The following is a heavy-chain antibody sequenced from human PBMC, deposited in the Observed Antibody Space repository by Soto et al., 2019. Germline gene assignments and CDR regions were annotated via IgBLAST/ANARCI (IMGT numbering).Heavy chain of an antibody. D-gene: IGHD6-6*01. CDR1: GGSISSGGYS. CDR2: IYHSGST. V-gene: IGHV4-30-2*01. Sequence: PSETLSLTCAVSGGSISSGGYSWSWIRQPPGKGLEWIGYIYHSGSTYYNPSLKSRVTISVDRSKNQFSLKLSSVTAADTAVYYCASSSSSVAWGQGTLVTVSS. CDR3: ASSSSSVA. J-gene: IGHJ5*02.